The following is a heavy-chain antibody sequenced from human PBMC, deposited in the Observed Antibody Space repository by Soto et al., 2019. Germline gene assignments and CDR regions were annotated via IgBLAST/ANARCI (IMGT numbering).Heavy chain of an antibody. CDR3: AKASRKGSAIDFDY. J-gene: IGHJ4*02. CDR1: GYTFSNYD. Sequence: QVQLVQSGAELKKPGASVKVSCKASGYTFSNYDMNWVRQATGQGPEWIGWVNPNNGDTGYAQKFQGRVTLTTDISTTTPYMELTSLRSEDTAIYYCAKASRKGSAIDFDYWGQGTLITVSS. D-gene: IGHD3-10*01. CDR2: VNPNNGDT. V-gene: IGHV1-8*01.